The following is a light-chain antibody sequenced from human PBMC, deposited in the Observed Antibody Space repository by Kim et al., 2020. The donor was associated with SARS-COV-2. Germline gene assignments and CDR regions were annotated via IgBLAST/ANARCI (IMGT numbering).Light chain of an antibody. Sequence: QSNAVVCDGPDSEVGSYHLVSWYQQHPGKAPKLIIFEVSKWPSGVSNRFSGSKSGDTASLTISGLQAEDEADYYCCSYAGSSALVFGGGTQLTV. J-gene: IGLJ3*02. CDR3: CSYAGSSALV. CDR2: EVS. CDR1: DSEVGSYHL. V-gene: IGLV2-23*02.